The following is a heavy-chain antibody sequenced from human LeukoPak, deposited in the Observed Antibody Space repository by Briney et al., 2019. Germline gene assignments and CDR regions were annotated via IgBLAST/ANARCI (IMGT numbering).Heavy chain of an antibody. CDR1: GFTFSSYW. V-gene: IGHV3-7*01. D-gene: IGHD6-19*01. J-gene: IGHJ4*02. Sequence: GGSLRLSCAASGFTFSSYWMSWVRQAPGKGLEWVANIKQDGSEKYYVDSVKGRFTISRDNAKNSLYLQMNSLRAEDTAVYYCARDQGHYSSGWYACETPTHHFDYWGQGTLVTVSS. CDR3: ARDQGHYSSGWYACETPTHHFDY. CDR2: IKQDGSEK.